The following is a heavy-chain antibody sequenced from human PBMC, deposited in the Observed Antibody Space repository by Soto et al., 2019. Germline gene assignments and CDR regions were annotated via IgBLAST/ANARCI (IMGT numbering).Heavy chain of an antibody. Sequence: ASVKVSCKASGYTFTSYGISWVRQAPGQGLEWMGWISAYNGNTNYAQKLQGRVTMTTDTSTSTAYMELRSLRSDDTAVYYCARDHYVFWCGIFRVLDAFDLWGQVTMVTV. J-gene: IGHJ3*01. CDR1: GYTFTSYG. CDR2: ISAYNGNT. V-gene: IGHV1-18*04. D-gene: IGHD3-3*01. CDR3: ARDHYVFWCGIFRVLDAFDL.